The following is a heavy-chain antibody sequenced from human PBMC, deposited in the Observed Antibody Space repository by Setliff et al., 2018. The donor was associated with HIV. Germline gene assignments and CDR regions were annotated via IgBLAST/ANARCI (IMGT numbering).Heavy chain of an antibody. J-gene: IGHJ3*02. V-gene: IGHV4-34*01. Sequence: SLTCAVDGGSFSGYYWSWIRQPPGKGLEWIGEINHSGSTNYNPSLKSRLSISLDTSKNQFSLSLTSVTAADTAVYFCARPRVGDDAFNIWSQGTLVTVSS. CDR1: GGSFSGYY. CDR3: ARPRVGDDAFNI. CDR2: INHSGST.